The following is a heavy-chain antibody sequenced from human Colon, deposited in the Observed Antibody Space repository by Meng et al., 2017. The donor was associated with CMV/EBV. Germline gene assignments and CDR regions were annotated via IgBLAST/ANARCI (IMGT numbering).Heavy chain of an antibody. CDR2: IIPIFGTA. J-gene: IGHJ6*02. CDR3: ATSGRYCSSTSCHLHYYYGMDV. D-gene: IGHD2-2*01. V-gene: IGHV1-69*05. CDR1: GYTFTSYD. Sequence: SVKVSCKASGYTFTSYDINWVRQAPGQGLEWMGGIIPIFGTANYAQKFQGRVTITTDESTSTAYMELSSLRSEDTAVYYCATSGRYCSSTSCHLHYYYGMDVWGQGTTVTVSS.